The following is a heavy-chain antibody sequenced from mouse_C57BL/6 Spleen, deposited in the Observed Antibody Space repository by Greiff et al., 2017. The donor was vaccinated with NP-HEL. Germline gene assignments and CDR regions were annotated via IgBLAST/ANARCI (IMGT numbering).Heavy chain of an antibody. CDR3: ANYYGSSSYWYFDV. CDR1: GYTFTSYG. CDR2: IYPRSGNT. D-gene: IGHD1-1*01. Sequence: VQGVESGAELARPGASVKLSCKASGYTFTSYGISWVKQRTGQGLEWIGEIYPRSGNTYYNEKFKGKATLTADKSSSTAYMELRSLPSEDSAVYFCANYYGSSSYWYFDVWGTGTTVTVSS. V-gene: IGHV1-81*01. J-gene: IGHJ1*03.